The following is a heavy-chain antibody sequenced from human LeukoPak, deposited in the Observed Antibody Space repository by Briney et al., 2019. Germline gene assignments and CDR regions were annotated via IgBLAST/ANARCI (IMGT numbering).Heavy chain of an antibody. Sequence: ASVKVSCKASGYTFTNYDINWVRQAPGQGLEWMGWINPNSGGTNYAQKFQGRVTMTRDTSISTAYMELSRLRSDDTAVYYCATDSTVVRVDYWGQGTLVTVSS. CDR3: ATDSTVVRVDY. CDR1: GYTFTNYD. D-gene: IGHD4-23*01. CDR2: INPNSGGT. V-gene: IGHV1-2*02. J-gene: IGHJ4*02.